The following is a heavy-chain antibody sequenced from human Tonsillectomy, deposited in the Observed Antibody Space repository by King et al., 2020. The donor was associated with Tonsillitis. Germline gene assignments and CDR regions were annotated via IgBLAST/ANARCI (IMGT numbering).Heavy chain of an antibody. CDR1: GFTFSSYS. V-gene: IGHV3-21*01. D-gene: IGHD2-15*01. Sequence: QLVQSGGGLVKPGGSLRLSCAASGFTFSSYSMNWVRQAPGKGLEWVSSISSSSSYIYYADSVKGRFTISRDNAKNSLYLQMNSLRAEDTAVYYCARDRVDIVVVVADRWGAFDNWGQGTMVTVSS. CDR3: ARDRVDIVVVVADRWGAFDN. J-gene: IGHJ3*02. CDR2: ISSSSSYI.